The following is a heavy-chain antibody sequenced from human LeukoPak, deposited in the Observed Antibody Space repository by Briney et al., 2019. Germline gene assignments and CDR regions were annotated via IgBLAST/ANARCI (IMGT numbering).Heavy chain of an antibody. J-gene: IGHJ6*02. V-gene: IGHV3-30*18. CDR1: GFTFSSYG. D-gene: IGHD1-26*01. CDR3: AKDHSEYSGSYPSYYYYGMDV. CDR2: ISYDGSNK. Sequence: GRSLRLSCAASGFTFSSYGMHWVRQAPGKGLEWVAVISYDGSNKYYADSVKGRFTISRDNSKNTLYLQMNSLRAEDTAVYYCAKDHSEYSGSYPSYYYYGMDVWGQGTTVTVSS.